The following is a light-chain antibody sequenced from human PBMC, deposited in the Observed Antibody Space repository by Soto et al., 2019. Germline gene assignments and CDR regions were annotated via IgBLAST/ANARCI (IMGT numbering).Light chain of an antibody. CDR2: EGS. CDR3: SSYASSTTPYV. Sequence: QSALTQPASVSGSPGQSITNPCTGTSSDVGSYNLVSWYQQHPGKAPKLMIYEGSKRPSGVSNRFSGSKSGNTASLTISGLQAEDEADYYCSSYASSTTPYVFGTGTKVTVL. CDR1: SSDVGSYNL. V-gene: IGLV2-14*02. J-gene: IGLJ1*01.